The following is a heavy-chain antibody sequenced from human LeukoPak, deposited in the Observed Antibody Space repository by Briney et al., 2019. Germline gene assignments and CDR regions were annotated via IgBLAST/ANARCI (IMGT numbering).Heavy chain of an antibody. CDR3: AKGREDFDY. J-gene: IGHJ4*02. CDR2: ISYDGSNK. V-gene: IGHV3-30*18. Sequence: GGSLRLSCAASGFTFSSYGMHWVRQAPGKGLEWEAVISYDGSNKYYADSVKGRFTISRDNSKNTLYLQMNSLRAEDTAVYYCAKGREDFDYRGQGTLVTVSS. CDR1: GFTFSSYG.